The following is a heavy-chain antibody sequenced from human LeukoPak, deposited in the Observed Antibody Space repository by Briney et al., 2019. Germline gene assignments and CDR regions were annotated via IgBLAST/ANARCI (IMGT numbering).Heavy chain of an antibody. CDR2: ISSSSSYI. J-gene: IGHJ6*02. V-gene: IGHV3-21*01. Sequence: GGSLRLSCVASGFTFSSYSMNWVRQAPGKGLEWVSSISSSSSYIYYADSVKGRFTISRDNAKNSLYLQMNSLRAEDTAVYYCARDNYGSGSTHYYYYYGMDVWGQGTTVTVSS. CDR1: GFTFSSYS. CDR3: ARDNYGSGSTHYYYYYGMDV. D-gene: IGHD3-10*01.